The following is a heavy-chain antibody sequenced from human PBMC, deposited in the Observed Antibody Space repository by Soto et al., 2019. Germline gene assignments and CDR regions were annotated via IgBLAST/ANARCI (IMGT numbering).Heavy chain of an antibody. J-gene: IGHJ6*02. CDR2: VYYDGGS. D-gene: IGHD3-10*01. V-gene: IGHV4-59*08. CDR1: GGSIDGRN. Sequence: QVQLQESGPGLVKPSETLSLTCTVSGGSIDGRNCAWIRQPPGKGLEWLGYVYYDGGSSYNPSAKSRLTLSMDTSKSQFSLQLRSVTAADTAVYYCVRQGIGNLHGLVDVWGRGTTVTVSS. CDR3: VRQGIGNLHGLVDV.